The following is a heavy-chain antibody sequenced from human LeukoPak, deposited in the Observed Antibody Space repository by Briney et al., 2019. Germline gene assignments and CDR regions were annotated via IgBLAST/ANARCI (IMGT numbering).Heavy chain of an antibody. V-gene: IGHV1-2*02. Sequence: ASVKVSCKASGYTFTGYYMHWVRQAPGQGLEWMGWISPNSGGTNYAQKFKGRVTMTRDTSISTAYMELSRLRSDDTAVYYCARDHGPVVPAAMPGAFDIWGQGTMVTVPS. CDR2: ISPNSGGT. J-gene: IGHJ3*02. CDR1: GYTFTGYY. CDR3: ARDHGPVVPAAMPGAFDI. D-gene: IGHD2-2*01.